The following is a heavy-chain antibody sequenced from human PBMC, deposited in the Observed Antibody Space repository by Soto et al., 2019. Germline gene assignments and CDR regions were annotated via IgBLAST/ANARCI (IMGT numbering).Heavy chain of an antibody. D-gene: IGHD5-18*01. CDR2: INAGNGNT. Sequence: ASVKVSCKASGYTFTGYAMHWVRQAPGQRLEWMGWINAGNGNTKYSQKFQGRVTITRDTSASTAYMELSSLRSEDTAVYYCGRYRGYSYGTGFDYWGQGTLVTVSS. CDR3: GRYRGYSYGTGFDY. J-gene: IGHJ4*02. V-gene: IGHV1-3*01. CDR1: GYTFTGYA.